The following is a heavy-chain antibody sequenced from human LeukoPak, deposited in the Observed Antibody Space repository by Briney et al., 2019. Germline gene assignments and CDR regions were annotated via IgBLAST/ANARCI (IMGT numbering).Heavy chain of an antibody. V-gene: IGHV1-24*01. CDR1: GYTLTELS. D-gene: IGHD3-10*01. CDR3: ATNLLWFGDTPYGMDV. J-gene: IGHJ6*02. Sequence: ASVKLSCKVSGYTLTELSMHRVRQAPGKGLEWMGGFDPEDGETIYAQKFQGRVTMTEDTSTDTAYMELSSLRSEDTAVYYCATNLLWFGDTPYGMDVWGQGTTVTVSS. CDR2: FDPEDGET.